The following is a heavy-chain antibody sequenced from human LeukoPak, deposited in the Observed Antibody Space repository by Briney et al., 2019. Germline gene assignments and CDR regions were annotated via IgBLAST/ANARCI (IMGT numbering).Heavy chain of an antibody. J-gene: IGHJ5*02. V-gene: IGHV4-61*02. CDR2: IYTSGST. D-gene: IGHD3-10*01. Sequence: SETLSLTCTVSGGSISSGRYYWNWIRQPAGKGLEWIGRIYTSGSTYYNPSLKSRVTISVDTSKNQFSLKLSSVTAADTAVYYCARQDSGSYYIDWFDPWGQGTLVTVSS. CDR1: GGSISSGRYY. CDR3: ARQDSGSYYIDWFDP.